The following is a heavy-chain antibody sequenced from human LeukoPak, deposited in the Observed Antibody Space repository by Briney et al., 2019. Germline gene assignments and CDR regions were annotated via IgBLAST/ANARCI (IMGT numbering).Heavy chain of an antibody. CDR1: GFSFSNYG. V-gene: IGHV3-30*02. CDR3: AKGFYIVEVPAAHPYSDY. CDR2: IRYDGSNK. J-gene: IGHJ4*02. Sequence: PGGSLRLSCAASGFSFSNYGMHWVRQAPGKGLEWVAFIRYDGSNKYYADSVKGRFTTSRDNSKNTLYLQMNSLRAEDPAVYYCAKGFYIVEVPAAHPYSDYWGQGTMVTVSS. D-gene: IGHD2-2*01.